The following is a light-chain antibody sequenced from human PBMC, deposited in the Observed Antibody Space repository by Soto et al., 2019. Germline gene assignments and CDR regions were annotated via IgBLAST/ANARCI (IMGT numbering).Light chain of an antibody. J-gene: IGLJ3*02. Sequence: QSVLTQPASVSGSPGQSITISCTGTSSDVGGYNHVSWYQQHPGKAPKLIIYEVRNRPSGVSNRLSGSKSGNTASLTTSGLQADDEADYYCCSYTSSSIRVFGGGTQLTVL. V-gene: IGLV2-14*01. CDR3: CSYTSSSIRV. CDR1: SSDVGGYNH. CDR2: EVR.